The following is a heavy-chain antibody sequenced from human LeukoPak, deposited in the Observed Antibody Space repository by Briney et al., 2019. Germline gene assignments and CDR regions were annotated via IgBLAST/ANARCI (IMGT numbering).Heavy chain of an antibody. CDR2: IKSDGSST. J-gene: IGHJ6*02. CDR3: SRDSLSSCGGDCYSGLDV. V-gene: IGHV3-74*01. Sequence: GGSLRLSCAASGFTFSNYWMHWVSQAPGEALMWVSRIKSDGSSTTYADSVKGRFTISRDNAKNTLYLQMNSLRAEDTAVYYCSRDSLSSCGGDCYSGLDVWGQGTTVTVSS. D-gene: IGHD2-21*02. CDR1: GFTFSNYW.